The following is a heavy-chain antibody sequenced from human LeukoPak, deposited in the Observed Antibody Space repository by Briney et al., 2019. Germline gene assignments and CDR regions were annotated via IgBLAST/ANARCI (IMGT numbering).Heavy chain of an antibody. CDR2: MIPIFGTA. D-gene: IGHD5-24*01. V-gene: IGHV1-69*13. CDR3: ARNIDGYSYFWFDP. CDR1: GGTFSSYA. J-gene: IGHJ5*02. Sequence: SVKLSCKASGGTFSSYAISWVRQAPGQGLEWMRGMIPIFGTANYAQKFQGRVTITADESTSTAYMELNSLRSEDTAVYSSARNIDGYSYFWFDPWGQGTLVTVSS.